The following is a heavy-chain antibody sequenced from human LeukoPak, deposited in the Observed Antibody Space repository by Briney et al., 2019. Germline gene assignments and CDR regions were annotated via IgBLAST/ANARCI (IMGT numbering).Heavy chain of an antibody. D-gene: IGHD6-19*01. CDR1: GFTVSSNY. J-gene: IGHJ6*03. CDR2: IYSGGSR. CDR3: AKSRDGSGWYRDYYYYMDV. Sequence: GGSLRLSCAASGFTVSSNYMSWVRQAPGKGLEWVSVIYSGGSRYYADSVKGRFTISRDNSKNTLYLQMNSLRAEDTAVYYCAKSRDGSGWYRDYYYYMDVWGKGTTVTISS. V-gene: IGHV3-53*01.